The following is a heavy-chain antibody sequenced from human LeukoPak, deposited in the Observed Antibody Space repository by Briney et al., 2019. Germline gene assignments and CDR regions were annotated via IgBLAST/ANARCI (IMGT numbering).Heavy chain of an antibody. D-gene: IGHD3-22*01. CDR2: IYSSGST. CDR3: ARVGGGSRPYYYDSSGLLDAFDI. CDR1: GGSINSYY. V-gene: IGHV4-4*07. J-gene: IGHJ3*02. Sequence: SSETLSLTCTVSGGSINSYYWSWIRQPAGKGLEWIGRIYSSGSTNYNPSLKSRVSMSVDTSKNQFSLKLTSVTAADTAVYYCARVGGGSRPYYYDSSGLLDAFDIWGQGTMVTVSS.